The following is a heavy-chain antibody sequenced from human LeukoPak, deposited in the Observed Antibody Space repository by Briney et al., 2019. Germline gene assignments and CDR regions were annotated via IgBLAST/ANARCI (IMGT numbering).Heavy chain of an antibody. D-gene: IGHD4-17*01. CDR1: SGSISNGHYY. J-gene: IGHJ4*02. CDR2: IYFSQRL. Sequence: PSQTLSLTCTVSSGSISNGHYYWRWIRQPAGKGLEWIERIYFSQRLHYHPAPTTHLIISVNTSKNQFTLRLTSVTAADTAIYYCAAMTTVTMYSYFFDSWGQGTLLTVSS. CDR3: AAMTTVTMYSYFFDS. V-gene: IGHV4-61*02.